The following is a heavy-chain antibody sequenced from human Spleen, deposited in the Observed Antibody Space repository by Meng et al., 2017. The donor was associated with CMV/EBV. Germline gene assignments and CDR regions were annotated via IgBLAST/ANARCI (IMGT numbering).Heavy chain of an antibody. D-gene: IGHD7-27*01. CDR2: INTDGSFT. J-gene: IGHJ4*02. Sequence: VQLVESGGGLVQPRGSLRLSCADSGFTFSSYWMHWFRQVPGEGLVWVSRINTDGSFTSYADSVKGRFTISRDNAKNTLYLQMNSLRVDDSAVYYCGRDLTGERDHWGQGTLVTVSS. V-gene: IGHV3-74*03. CDR3: GRDLTGERDH. CDR1: GFTFSSYW.